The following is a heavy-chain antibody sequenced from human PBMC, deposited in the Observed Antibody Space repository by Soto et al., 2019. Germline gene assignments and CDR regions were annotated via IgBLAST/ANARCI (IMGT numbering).Heavy chain of an antibody. J-gene: IGHJ5*02. CDR3: ARDPAYCSSTSCRNWFDP. CDR1: GGSISSYY. Sequence: SSETLSLTCTVSGGSISSYYWSWIRQPPGKGLEWIGYIYYSGSTNYNPSLKSRVTISVDTSKNQFSLKLSSVTAADTAVYYCARDPAYCSSTSCRNWFDPWGQGTLVTVSS. CDR2: IYYSGST. D-gene: IGHD2-2*01. V-gene: IGHV4-59*01.